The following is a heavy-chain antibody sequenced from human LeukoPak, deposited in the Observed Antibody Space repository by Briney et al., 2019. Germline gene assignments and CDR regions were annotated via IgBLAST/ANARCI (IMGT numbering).Heavy chain of an antibody. CDR3: ARGPFNYYDSSGYDRYYFDY. CDR1: GGSFSGYY. V-gene: IGHV4-34*01. CDR2: INHSGST. J-gene: IGHJ4*02. Sequence: PSETLSLTCAVYGGSFSGYYWSWIRQPPGKGLEWIGEINHSGSTNYNPSLKSRVIISVDTSKNQFSLKLSSVTAADTAVYYCARGPFNYYDSSGYDRYYFDYWGQGTLVTVSS. D-gene: IGHD3-22*01.